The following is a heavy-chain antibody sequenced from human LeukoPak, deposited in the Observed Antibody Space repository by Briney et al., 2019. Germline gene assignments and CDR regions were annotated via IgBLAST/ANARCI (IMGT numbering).Heavy chain of an antibody. D-gene: IGHD5-24*01. CDR2: INHSGST. Sequence: GSLRLSCAASGFTFSTYGMSWVRQPPGKGLEWIGEINHSGSTNYNSSLKSRVTISVDTSKNQFSLKLSSVTAADTAVYYCARGWFKRWLQSAYFDYWGQGTLVTVSS. J-gene: IGHJ4*02. V-gene: IGHV4-34*01. CDR1: GFTFSTYG. CDR3: ARGWFKRWLQSAYFDY.